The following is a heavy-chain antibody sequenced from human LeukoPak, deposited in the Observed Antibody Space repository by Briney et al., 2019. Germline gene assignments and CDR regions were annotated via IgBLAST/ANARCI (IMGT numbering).Heavy chain of an antibody. CDR3: ARGDGYIFFDS. Sequence: PGGSLRLSSAASGFTVSRNYMSWVRQAPGKGLEWVSVIYIDGNTYYADSVRGRFTISRDNSKNTVYLQMNSLRAEDTAVYYCARGDGYIFFDSWGQGTLVTVSS. J-gene: IGHJ4*02. V-gene: IGHV3-66*01. CDR1: GFTVSRNY. D-gene: IGHD5-24*01. CDR2: IYIDGNT.